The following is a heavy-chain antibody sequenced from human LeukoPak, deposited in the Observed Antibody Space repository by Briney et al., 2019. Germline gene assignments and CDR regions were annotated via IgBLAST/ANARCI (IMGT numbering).Heavy chain of an antibody. D-gene: IGHD2-21*02. CDR3: ARDGDCGGACGNGFDI. CDR1: GFTFSSYE. J-gene: IGHJ3*02. CDR2: ISSSGSTI. V-gene: IGHV3-48*03. Sequence: GGSLRLSCAASGFTFSSYEMNWVRQALGKGLEWVSYISSSGSTIYYADSVKGRFTISRDNAKNSLYLQMNSLRAEDTAVYYCARDGDCGGACGNGFDIWGQGTMVTVSS.